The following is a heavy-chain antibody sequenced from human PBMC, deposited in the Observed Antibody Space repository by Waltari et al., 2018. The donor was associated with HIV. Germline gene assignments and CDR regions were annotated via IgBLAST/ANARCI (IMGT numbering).Heavy chain of an antibody. D-gene: IGHD6-19*01. V-gene: IGHV3-23*01. Sequence: EVQLLESGGGLVQPGLSLRLSCAASGFTFSNYAMSWVRQAPGRGLEWVSSISGSSTSTYYAASVKGRFTISRDNSRNTLYLQMNSLRAEDTAVYYCAKDLAVASEDYWGQGTLVTVSS. CDR3: AKDLAVASEDY. J-gene: IGHJ4*02. CDR1: GFTFSNYA. CDR2: ISGSSTST.